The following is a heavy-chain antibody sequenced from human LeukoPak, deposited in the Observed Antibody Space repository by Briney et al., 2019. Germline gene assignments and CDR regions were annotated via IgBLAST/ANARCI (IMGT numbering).Heavy chain of an antibody. CDR1: GYTFTSYG. V-gene: IGHV1-18*01. Sequence: ASVKVSCKASGYTFTSYGISWVRQAPGQGLEWMGWISADNGNTNYAQKLQGRVTMTTDTSTSTAYMELRSLRSDDTAVYYCARGYCSGGSCSVYYYYGMDVWGQGTTVTVSS. J-gene: IGHJ6*02. D-gene: IGHD2-15*01. CDR2: ISADNGNT. CDR3: ARGYCSGGSCSVYYYYGMDV.